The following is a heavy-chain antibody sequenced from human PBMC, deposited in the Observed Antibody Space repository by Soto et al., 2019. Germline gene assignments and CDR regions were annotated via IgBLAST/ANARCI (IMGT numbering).Heavy chain of an antibody. CDR1: GGSISSYY. J-gene: IGHJ4*02. Sequence: SETLSLTCTVSGGSISSYYWSWLRQPPGKGLEWIGYIYYSGSTNYNPSLKSRVTISVDTSKNQFSLKLSSVTAADTAVYYCARRYSRSFDYWGQGTLVTVS. CDR2: IYYSGST. D-gene: IGHD6-13*01. V-gene: IGHV4-59*08. CDR3: ARRYSRSFDY.